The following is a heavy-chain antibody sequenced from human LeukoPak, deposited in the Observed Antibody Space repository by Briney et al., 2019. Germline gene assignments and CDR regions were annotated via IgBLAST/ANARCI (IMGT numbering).Heavy chain of an antibody. CDR1: GYSFTSYW. CDR2: VYPGDSDT. Sequence: GESLKISCRGSGYSFTSYWIGWVRQMPGKGLEWMGIVYPGDSDTRYSPSFQGQVTISADKSISTAYLQWSSLKASDTAMYYCARLWGDIAVAGRAPEWYFDLWGRGTLVTVSS. J-gene: IGHJ2*01. D-gene: IGHD6-19*01. CDR3: ARLWGDIAVAGRAPEWYFDL. V-gene: IGHV5-51*01.